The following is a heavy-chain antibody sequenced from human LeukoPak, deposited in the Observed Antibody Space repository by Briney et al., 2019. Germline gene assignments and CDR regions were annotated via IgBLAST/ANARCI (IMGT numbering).Heavy chain of an antibody. Sequence: GGPLRLSCAASGFTFSSYGMHWVRQAPGKGLEWVAVIWYDGSNKYYADSVKGRFTISRDNSKNTLYLQMNSLRAEDTAVYYCARSLYGDYAQSAFDIWGQGTMVTVSS. CDR3: ARSLYGDYAQSAFDI. CDR1: GFTFSSYG. CDR2: IWYDGSNK. V-gene: IGHV3-33*01. J-gene: IGHJ3*02. D-gene: IGHD4-17*01.